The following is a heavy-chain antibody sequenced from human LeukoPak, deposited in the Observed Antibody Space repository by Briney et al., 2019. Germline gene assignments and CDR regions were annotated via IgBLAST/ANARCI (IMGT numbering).Heavy chain of an antibody. D-gene: IGHD3-22*01. Sequence: GGSLRLSCAASGFTFSSYAMPWVRQAPGKGLEWVAVISYDGSNKYYADSVKGRFTISRDNSKNTLYLQMNSLRAEDTAVYYCARVRDYYDSSGYPFYWGQGTLVTVSS. J-gene: IGHJ4*02. CDR1: GFTFSSYA. CDR2: ISYDGSNK. V-gene: IGHV3-30-3*01. CDR3: ARVRDYYDSSGYPFY.